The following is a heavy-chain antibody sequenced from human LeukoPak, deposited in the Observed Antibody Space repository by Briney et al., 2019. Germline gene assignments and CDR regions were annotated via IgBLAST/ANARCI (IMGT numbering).Heavy chain of an antibody. D-gene: IGHD5-12*01. CDR1: GGSISSYY. V-gene: IGHV4-59*01. J-gene: IGHJ4*02. Sequence: PSETLSLTCTVSGGSISSYYWSWIRQPPGKGLEWIGYIYYSGSTNYNPSLKSRVTISVDTSKNQFSLKLSSVTAADTAVYYCARARWLQGGPGFDYGGKGTRVTVSS. CDR3: ARARWLQGGPGFDY. CDR2: IYYSGST.